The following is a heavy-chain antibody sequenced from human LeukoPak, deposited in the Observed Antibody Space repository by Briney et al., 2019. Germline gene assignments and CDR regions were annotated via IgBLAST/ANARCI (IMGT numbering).Heavy chain of an antibody. Sequence: ASVEVSCKASGYTFTNYGISWVRQAPGQGLEWMGWISAYNGNANYAQKLQGRVTMTTDTSTNTAYMELRSLRSDDTAVYYCARAAMITFGGVISNDNWFDPWGQGTLVTVSS. J-gene: IGHJ5*02. V-gene: IGHV1-18*01. CDR1: GYTFTNYG. D-gene: IGHD3-16*02. CDR3: ARAAMITFGGVISNDNWFDP. CDR2: ISAYNGNA.